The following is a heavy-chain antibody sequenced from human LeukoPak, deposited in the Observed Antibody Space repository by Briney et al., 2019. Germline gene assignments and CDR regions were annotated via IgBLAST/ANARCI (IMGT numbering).Heavy chain of an antibody. CDR2: IYSGGST. J-gene: IGHJ4*02. CDR3: AKSYDYGSDSSYMSFDC. D-gene: IGHD3-10*01. Sequence: PGGSLRLSCAASGFTVSSNYMSWVRQAPGKGLEWVSVIYSGGSTYYADSVKDRFTISRDNSKNTLYLQMNSLRAEDTARYYCAKSYDYGSDSSYMSFDCWGQGALATVSS. V-gene: IGHV3-66*01. CDR1: GFTVSSNY.